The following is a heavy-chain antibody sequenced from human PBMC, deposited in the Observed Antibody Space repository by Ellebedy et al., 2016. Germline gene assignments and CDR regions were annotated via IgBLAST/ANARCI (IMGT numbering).Heavy chain of an antibody. Sequence: ASVKVSCXASGGTFSSYDINWVRQATGQGLEWMGWMNPNSGNTGYAQKFQGRVTMTRNTSISTAYMELSSLRSEDTAVYYCARSKIAARGVLFYWGQGTLVTVSS. J-gene: IGHJ4*02. CDR1: GGTFSSYD. CDR2: MNPNSGNT. D-gene: IGHD6-6*01. CDR3: ARSKIAARGVLFY. V-gene: IGHV1-8*02.